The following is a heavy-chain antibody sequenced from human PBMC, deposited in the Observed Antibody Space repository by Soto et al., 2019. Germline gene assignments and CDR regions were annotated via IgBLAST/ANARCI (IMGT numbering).Heavy chain of an antibody. CDR3: ARVDSSMFEGGEWFDP. CDR2: FIPIFGKT. V-gene: IGHV1-69*12. D-gene: IGHD3-10*02. Sequence: QVVQSGAEVKKPGSSVKVSCKASGGTFNRQAFSWVRQAPGQGLEWMGGFIPIFGKTDYSQKFQGRVTINADEATSTAYMELSSMTSDDTAVYYCARVDSSMFEGGEWFDPWGQGTLVTVSS. CDR1: GGTFNRQA. J-gene: IGHJ5*02.